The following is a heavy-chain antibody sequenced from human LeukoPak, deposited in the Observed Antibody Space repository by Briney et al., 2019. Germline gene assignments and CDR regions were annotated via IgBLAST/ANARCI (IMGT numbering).Heavy chain of an antibody. CDR3: ARVDSSPFYCYYMDV. D-gene: IGHD6-6*01. CDR1: GYSISSGYY. CDR2: IYHSGST. J-gene: IGHJ6*03. V-gene: IGHV4-38-2*02. Sequence: SETLSLTCTVSGYSISSGYYWGWIRQPPGKGLEWIGSIYHSGSTYYNPSLKSRVTISVDTSKNQFSLKLSSVTAADTAVYYCARVDSSPFYCYYMDVWGKGTTVTVSS.